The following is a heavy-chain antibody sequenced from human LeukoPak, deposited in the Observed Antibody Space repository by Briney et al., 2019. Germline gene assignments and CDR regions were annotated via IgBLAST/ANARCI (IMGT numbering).Heavy chain of an antibody. CDR2: IFYSGST. CDR1: GGSISTSSYY. CDR3: ARRQHLDY. V-gene: IGHV4-39*01. Sequence: PETLSLTCTVSGGSISTSSYYWGWVRQPPGKGLEWIGNIFYSGSTYYSPSLKSRVTISLDTSRNQFSLKLNSVTAADTAVYFCARRQHLDYWGQGTLVTVSS. J-gene: IGHJ4*02.